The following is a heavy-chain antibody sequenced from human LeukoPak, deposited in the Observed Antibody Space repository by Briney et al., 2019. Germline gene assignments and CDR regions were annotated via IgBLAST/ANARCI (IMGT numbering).Heavy chain of an antibody. Sequence: HPGRSLRLSCVVSGVSLSSHGIHWVRQAPGKGMEWVAFIWSGGSSEYYADSVKGRFTVSRDNSKNTVYLQINGLRVEDTAVYHCARDRGNDFLDYWGQGTLVTVSS. D-gene: IGHD1-1*01. J-gene: IGHJ4*02. CDR2: IWSGGSSE. CDR3: ARDRGNDFLDY. V-gene: IGHV3-33*01. CDR1: GVSLSSHG.